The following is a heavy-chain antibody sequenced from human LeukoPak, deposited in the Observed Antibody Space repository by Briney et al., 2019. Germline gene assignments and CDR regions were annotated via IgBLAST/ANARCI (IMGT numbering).Heavy chain of an antibody. D-gene: IGHD6-19*01. V-gene: IGHV3-13*04. J-gene: IGHJ3*02. Sequence: GGSLRLSCAASGFTFSSYDMHWVRQATGKGLEWVSAIGTAGDTYYPGSVKGRFTISRENAKNSLYLQMNSLRAGDTAVYYCARSDSAVAVGAFDIWGQGTMVTVSS. CDR2: IGTAGDT. CDR3: ARSDSAVAVGAFDI. CDR1: GFTFSSYD.